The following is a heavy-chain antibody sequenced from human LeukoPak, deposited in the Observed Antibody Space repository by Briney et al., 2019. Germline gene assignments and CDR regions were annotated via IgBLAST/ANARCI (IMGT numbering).Heavy chain of an antibody. CDR1: GFTFSDEY. CDR2: VSNSGSSI. V-gene: IGHV3-11*04. J-gene: IGHJ4*02. Sequence: GGSLRLSCAASGFTFSDEYMSWIRQAPGKGLEWISCVSNSGSSIYYADSVKGRFTISRDNAKNSLYLQMNSLRAEDTAVYYCARDSKQLVRTLNYWGQGTLVTVSS. D-gene: IGHD6-6*01. CDR3: ARDSKQLVRTLNY.